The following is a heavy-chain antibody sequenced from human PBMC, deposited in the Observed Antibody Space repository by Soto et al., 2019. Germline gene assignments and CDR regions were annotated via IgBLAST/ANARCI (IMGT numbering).Heavy chain of an antibody. Sequence: QVQLVQSGAEVKKPGSSVKVSCKASGGTFSSYAISWVRQAPGQGLEWMGGIIPIFGTANSAQKFQGRVTITADESTSTAYMELSSLRSEDTAVYYCARDTRGTYYYDSSGYQFDYWGQGTLVTVSS. CDR2: IIPIFGTA. J-gene: IGHJ4*02. CDR3: ARDTRGTYYYDSSGYQFDY. V-gene: IGHV1-69*01. CDR1: GGTFSSYA. D-gene: IGHD3-22*01.